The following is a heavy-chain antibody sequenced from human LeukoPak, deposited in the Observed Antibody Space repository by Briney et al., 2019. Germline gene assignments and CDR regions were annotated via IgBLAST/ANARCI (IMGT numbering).Heavy chain of an antibody. CDR2: ISGDGGTT. Sequence: GGSLRLSCGASGFTFDDHPMHWVRQVPGKGLEWVSLISGDGGTTSYADSVKGRFTISRDNSENSLYLQMNSLRTEDTALYYCAKKSGAPANFDYWGQGTLVTVSS. D-gene: IGHD6-13*01. J-gene: IGHJ4*02. CDR3: AKKSGAPANFDY. V-gene: IGHV3-43*02. CDR1: GFTFDDHP.